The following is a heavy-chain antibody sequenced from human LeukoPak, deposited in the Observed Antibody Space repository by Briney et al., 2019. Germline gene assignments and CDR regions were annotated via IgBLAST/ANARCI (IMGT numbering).Heavy chain of an antibody. CDR3: ARGVTSNAPSDC. V-gene: IGHV3-53*01. CDR2: LYSGGRT. CDR1: WFSVSSND. Sequence: GGSLRLSCAVSWFSVSSNDMNWVRQVPGKGPEWVSVLYSGGRTKYADSVKGRLTISRDNAKNTLYLQMNSLRAEDTAVYYCARGVTSNAPSDCWGQGTLVTVSS. J-gene: IGHJ4*02. D-gene: IGHD4-11*01.